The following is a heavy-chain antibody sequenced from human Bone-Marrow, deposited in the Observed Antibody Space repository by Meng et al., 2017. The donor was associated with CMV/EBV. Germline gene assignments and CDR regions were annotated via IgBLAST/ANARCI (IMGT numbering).Heavy chain of an antibody. CDR1: GFTFGDYA. CDR3: TRERYDFWSGYPPLSYGMDG. Sequence: GGSLRLSCTASGFTFGDYAMSWVRQAPGKGLEWVGFIRSKAYGGTTEYAASVKGRFTISRDDSKSIAYLQMNSLKTEDTAVYYCTRERYDFWSGYPPLSYGMDGWGQGTTVTVSS. D-gene: IGHD3-3*01. V-gene: IGHV3-49*04. J-gene: IGHJ6*02. CDR2: IRSKAYGGTT.